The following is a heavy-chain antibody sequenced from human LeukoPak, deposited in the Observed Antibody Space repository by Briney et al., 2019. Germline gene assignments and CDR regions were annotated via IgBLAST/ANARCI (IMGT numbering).Heavy chain of an antibody. CDR1: GFTFSSYA. Sequence: GGSLRLSCAASGFTFSSYAMHWVRQAPGKGLEWVAVISYDGSNKYYADSVKGRFTISRDNSKNTLYLQMNSLRAEDTAVYYCAKYYGSGSYYNVQRYFDCWGQGTLVTVSS. V-gene: IGHV3-30-3*01. D-gene: IGHD3-10*01. CDR3: AKYYGSGSYYNVQRYFDC. CDR2: ISYDGSNK. J-gene: IGHJ4*02.